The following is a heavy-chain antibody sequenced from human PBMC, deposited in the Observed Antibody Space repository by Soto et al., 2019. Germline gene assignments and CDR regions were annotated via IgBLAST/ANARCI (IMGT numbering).Heavy chain of an antibody. J-gene: IGHJ4*02. CDR3: ATSSSFFYSYLTY. CDR2: INHSGST. Sequence: QVQPKQWGAGLLKPSETLSLTCAVYNGSLSGYYWSWIRQAPGKGLEWIGEINHSGSTHYNPSLKSRVSISADTPKMQFSLPLTSVTAEDAAVYYCATSSSFFYSYLTYWGQGTLVTVSS. V-gene: IGHV4-34*01. D-gene: IGHD6-13*01. CDR1: NGSLSGYY.